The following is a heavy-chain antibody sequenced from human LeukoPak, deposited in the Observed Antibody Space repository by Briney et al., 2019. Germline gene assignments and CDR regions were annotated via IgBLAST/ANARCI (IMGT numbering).Heavy chain of an antibody. Sequence: GGSLRLSCAASGFTLRSSGMHWVRQLPGQALEWVAFIRYNGNNQYYADSVKGRFTISRDNAKNSLYLQMNSLRAEDTAVYYCAELGITMIGGVWGKGTTVTISS. V-gene: IGHV3-30*02. CDR3: AELGITMIGGV. J-gene: IGHJ6*04. CDR2: IRYNGNNQ. CDR1: GFTLRSSG. D-gene: IGHD3-10*02.